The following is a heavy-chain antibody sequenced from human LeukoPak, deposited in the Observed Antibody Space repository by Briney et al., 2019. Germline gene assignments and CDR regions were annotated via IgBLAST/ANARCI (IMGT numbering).Heavy chain of an antibody. Sequence: PGGSLRLSCAASGFTFDDYAMHWVRQTPGKGLEWVSGISWNSGAIGYADSVKGRFTISRDNAKNSLYLQMNSLRPEDMALYYCAKEGGGGKFYFDYWGQGTLVTDSS. J-gene: IGHJ4*02. CDR3: AKEGGGGKFYFDY. CDR2: ISWNSGAI. D-gene: IGHD3-16*01. CDR1: GFTFDDYA. V-gene: IGHV3-9*03.